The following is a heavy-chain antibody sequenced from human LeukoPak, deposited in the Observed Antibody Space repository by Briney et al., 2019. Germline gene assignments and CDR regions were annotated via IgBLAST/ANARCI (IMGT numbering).Heavy chain of an antibody. D-gene: IGHD2-15*01. J-gene: IGHJ6*03. CDR1: GYTFTSSY. CDR2: INPSGGST. V-gene: IGHV1-46*01. CDR3: ARGCSGGSCYSGYYYYSMDV. Sequence: GASVKVSCKASGYTFTSSYMHWVRQAPGQGLEWMGIINPSGGSTSYAQKFQGRVTMTRDMSTSTVYMELSSLRSEDTAVYYCARGCSGGSCYSGYYYYSMDVWGKGTTVTVSS.